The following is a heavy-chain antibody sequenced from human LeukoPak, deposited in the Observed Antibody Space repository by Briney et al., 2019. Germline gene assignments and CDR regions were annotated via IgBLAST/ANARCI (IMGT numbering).Heavy chain of an antibody. V-gene: IGHV3-30*03. CDR1: GFTFSSYG. J-gene: IGHJ3*02. D-gene: IGHD1-26*01. Sequence: PGGSLRLSCAASGFTFSSYGMHWVRQAPGKGLEWVAVISYDGSNKYYADSVKGRFTISRDNSKNTLYLQMNSLRAEDTAVYYCAPIPSGSNDAFDIWGQGAMVTVSS. CDR2: ISYDGSNK. CDR3: APIPSGSNDAFDI.